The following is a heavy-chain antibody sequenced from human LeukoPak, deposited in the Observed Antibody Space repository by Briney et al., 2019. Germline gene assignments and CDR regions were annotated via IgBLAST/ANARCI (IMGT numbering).Heavy chain of an antibody. V-gene: IGHV3-23*01. CDR3: AKDDQVLHAEYFQH. J-gene: IGHJ1*01. CDR2: ISGGGETT. Sequence: PGGSLRLSCAASGFTFNNYAMNWVRQAPGKGLEWVSSISGGGETTYYADSAKGRFTISRDNSKNTLYLQMNSLRAEDTAVYYCAKDDQVLHAEYFQHWGQGTLVTVSS. CDR1: GFTFNNYA. D-gene: IGHD2-15*01.